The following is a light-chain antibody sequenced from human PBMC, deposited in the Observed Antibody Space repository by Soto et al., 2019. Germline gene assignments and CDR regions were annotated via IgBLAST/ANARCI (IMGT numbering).Light chain of an antibody. CDR1: SSDVGGYDY. J-gene: IGLJ2*01. CDR2: DVS. V-gene: IGLV2-14*03. Sequence: QSALTQPASVSGSPGQSITISCTGTSSDVGGYDYVAWYQQHPGKAPKLMIYDVSNRPSGVSSRFSGSKSGNTASLIISGLQAEDEADYYCSSYTSTRTLVFGGVTKLTVL. CDR3: SSYTSTRTLV.